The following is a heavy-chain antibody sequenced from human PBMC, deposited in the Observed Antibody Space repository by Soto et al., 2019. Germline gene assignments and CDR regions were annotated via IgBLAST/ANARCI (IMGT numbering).Heavy chain of an antibody. CDR2: IYAGDSDT. CDR1: GFTFTTYW. V-gene: IGHV5-51*01. CDR3: ARTKQEYGYSSSSSLAY. J-gene: IGHJ4*02. D-gene: IGHD6-19*01. Sequence: GESLKISCKGFGFTFTTYWIAWVRQMPGKGLEWMGIIYAGDSDTRYSPSFQGQVTISADKSTNTAYLQWSSVKASDTAIYYCARTKQEYGYSSSSSLAYWSQGTQVTVSS.